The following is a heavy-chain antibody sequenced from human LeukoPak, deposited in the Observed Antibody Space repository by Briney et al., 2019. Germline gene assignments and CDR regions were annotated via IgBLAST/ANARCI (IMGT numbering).Heavy chain of an antibody. CDR3: ARLHYSSSWIGAY. J-gene: IGHJ4*02. D-gene: IGHD6-13*01. V-gene: IGHV3-48*04. CDR1: GFTFSSYG. Sequence: PGGSLRLSCAASGFTFSSYGMHWVRQAPGKGLEWVSYISNRGSTIYYADSVKGRFTISRDNAKNSMYLQMNSLRAEDTAVYYCARLHYSSSWIGAYWGQGTLVTVSS. CDR2: ISNRGSTI.